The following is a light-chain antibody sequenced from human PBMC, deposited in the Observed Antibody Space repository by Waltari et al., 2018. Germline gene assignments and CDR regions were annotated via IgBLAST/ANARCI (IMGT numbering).Light chain of an antibody. Sequence: STELTQDSSVSVALGQTVKITCQGDSLRSYYASSYQQKSGQAPLLVVFGNNNRPSGIPERFSGSSSGNAASLTITGARVEDEADYYCDSWDTSGTHLLFGGGARLTVL. CDR3: DSWDTSGTHLL. J-gene: IGLJ2*01. CDR1: SLRSYY. CDR2: GNN. V-gene: IGLV3-19*01.